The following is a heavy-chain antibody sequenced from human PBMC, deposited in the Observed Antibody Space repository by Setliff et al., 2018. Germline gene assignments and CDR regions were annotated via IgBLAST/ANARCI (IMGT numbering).Heavy chain of an antibody. Sequence: PSETLSLTCTVSGGSISSDYWSWIRQPPGKGLEWIGYIDYSGSTNYNPSLKSRVTISLDTSKNQFSLQLSSVTAADTAVYYCARDGLGAFSLRSMDVWGKGTTVTVSS. CDR2: IDYSGST. CDR1: GGSISSDY. J-gene: IGHJ6*04. V-gene: IGHV4-59*01. D-gene: IGHD3-3*02. CDR3: ARDGLGAFSLRSMDV.